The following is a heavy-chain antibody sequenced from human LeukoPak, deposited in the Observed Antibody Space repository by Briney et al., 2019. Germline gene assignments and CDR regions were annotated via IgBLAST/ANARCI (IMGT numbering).Heavy chain of an antibody. CDR2: ISSHSNTI. J-gene: IGHJ4*02. Sequence: GGSLRLSCAASGFTFNTYSMDWVRQAPGKGLGGVSYISSHSNTIYYADSVKGRFTISRDNAKSSMYLQMNSLRAEDTAVYYCARGYSSGGSSYLFDYWGQGNLVTVSS. CDR3: ARGYSSGGSSYLFDY. D-gene: IGHD2-15*01. CDR1: GFTFNTYS. V-gene: IGHV3-48*04.